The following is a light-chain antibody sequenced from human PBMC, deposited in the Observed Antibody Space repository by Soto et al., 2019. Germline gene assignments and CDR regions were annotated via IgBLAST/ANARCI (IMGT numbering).Light chain of an antibody. CDR3: QQSYSTLLT. CDR2: DAS. CDR1: QSISSY. V-gene: IGKV1-39*01. Sequence: DIQMTQSPSSVSASVGDRVTITCRASQSISSYLNWYQQKPGKVPKLLIYDASSLESGVPSRFSGSGSGTDFTLTISSLQPEDFATYYCQQSYSTLLTFGGGTKVDIK. J-gene: IGKJ4*01.